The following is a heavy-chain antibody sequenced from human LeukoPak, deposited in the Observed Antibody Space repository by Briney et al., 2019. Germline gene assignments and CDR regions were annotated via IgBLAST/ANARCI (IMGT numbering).Heavy chain of an antibody. CDR1: GYTFTNYW. CDR3: ARLEGNAFLDY. Sequence: GESLKISCKGTGYTFTNYWIGWVRQMPGKGLDWMGIIYPLDSDTRYSPSFQGQVTISADKSISTAYLQWSTLKASDTAMYYCARLEGNAFLDYWGQGTLVTVPS. J-gene: IGHJ4*02. V-gene: IGHV5-51*01. D-gene: IGHD2-21*01. CDR2: IYPLDSDT.